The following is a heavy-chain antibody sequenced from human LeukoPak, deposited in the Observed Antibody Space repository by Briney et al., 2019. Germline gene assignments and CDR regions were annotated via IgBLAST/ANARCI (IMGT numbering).Heavy chain of an antibody. CDR3: AKQSGGYYDGSGYYR. V-gene: IGHV3-23*01. J-gene: IGHJ5*02. Sequence: GGSLRLSCAASGFTFSSYAMSWVRQAPGKGLEWASAISGSGGSTYYADSVKGRFTISRDNSKNTLYLQMNSLRAEDTAVYYCAKQSGGYYDGSGYYRWGQGTLVTVSS. CDR1: GFTFSSYA. D-gene: IGHD3-22*01. CDR2: ISGSGGST.